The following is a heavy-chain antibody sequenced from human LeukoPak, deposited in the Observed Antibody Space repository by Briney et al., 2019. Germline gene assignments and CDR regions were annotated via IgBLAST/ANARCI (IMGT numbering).Heavy chain of an antibody. CDR2: IEKDGNTK. J-gene: IGHJ4*02. D-gene: IGHD3/OR15-3a*01. CDR3: TKARDFWTRRFFDY. V-gene: IGHV3-30*02. CDR1: GFTFSSYG. Sequence: GGSLRLSCAASGFTFSSYGMHWVRQAPGKGLERVAFIEKDGNTKYYTDSVRGRFAISRDNSKNTLYLQMSSLRTEDTAMFYCTKARDFWTRRFFDYWGQGTLVTVFS.